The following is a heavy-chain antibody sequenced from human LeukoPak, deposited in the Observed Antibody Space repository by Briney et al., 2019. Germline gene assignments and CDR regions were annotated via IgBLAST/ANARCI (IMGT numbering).Heavy chain of an antibody. CDR2: ISYDGSND. V-gene: IGHV3-30-3*02. Sequence: GRSLRLSCVASGFTFRDYTMHWVRQAPGKGLEWVAIISYDGSNDYVADSVKGRFTISRDNSKNTLYLQMNDLRAEDTAVYYCAKILLGGGTALDYWGQGTLVTVSS. CDR3: AKILLGGGTALDY. J-gene: IGHJ4*02. CDR1: GFTFRDYT. D-gene: IGHD3-16*01.